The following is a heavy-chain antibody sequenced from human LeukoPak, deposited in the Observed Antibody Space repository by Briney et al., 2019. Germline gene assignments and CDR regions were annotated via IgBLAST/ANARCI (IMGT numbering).Heavy chain of an antibody. CDR2: VDPEDGET. D-gene: IGHD1-26*01. CDR1: GYTFTDYC. CDR3: ATDPEIVGATGAP. Sequence: ASVKISCKVSGYTFTDYCMHWVQQAPGNGLEWMGLVDPEDGETIYAEKFQGRVTITADTSTDTAYMELSSLRSEDTAVYYCATDPEIVGATGAPWGQGTLVTVSS. J-gene: IGHJ5*02. V-gene: IGHV1-69-2*01.